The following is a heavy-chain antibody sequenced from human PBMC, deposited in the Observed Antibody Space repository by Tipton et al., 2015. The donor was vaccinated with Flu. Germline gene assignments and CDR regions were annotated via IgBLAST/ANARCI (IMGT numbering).Heavy chain of an antibody. CDR2: MSYNGRT. V-gene: IGHV4-59*02. Sequence: TLSLTCTVSGGSVTTYYWTWIRQPPGKGLEWIRHMSYNGRTDYNPSLKSRVTISIDMSKNQFSLRLTSVTAADTALYYCARDGGDYSTPYGLGVWGQGTTVTVSS. J-gene: IGHJ6*02. CDR1: GGSVTTYY. D-gene: IGHD6-13*01. CDR3: ARDGGDYSTPYGLGV.